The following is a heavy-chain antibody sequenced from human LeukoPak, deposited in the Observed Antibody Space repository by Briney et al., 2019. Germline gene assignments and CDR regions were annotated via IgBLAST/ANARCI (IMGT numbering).Heavy chain of an antibody. J-gene: IGHJ4*02. Sequence: ASVKVSCKASGYTFTGYYMHWVRQAPGQGLEWMGWISAYNGNTNYAQKLQGRVTMTTDTSTSTAYMELRSLRSDDTAVYYCARGIAAAGVYYFDYWGQGTLVTVSS. D-gene: IGHD6-13*01. CDR1: GYTFTGYY. V-gene: IGHV1-18*04. CDR3: ARGIAAAGVYYFDY. CDR2: ISAYNGNT.